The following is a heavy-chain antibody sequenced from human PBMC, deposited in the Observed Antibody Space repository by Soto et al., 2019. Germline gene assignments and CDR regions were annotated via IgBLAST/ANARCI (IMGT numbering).Heavy chain of an antibody. V-gene: IGHV3-66*01. D-gene: IGHD3-22*01. Sequence: GGSLRLSCASSGFIVSNNYMTLIRQAPGKGLEWVSVIYSDGSTHYADSVKGRFTISRDNSKNTMYLQMNSLRAEDTAVYYCAREDDSSNYYGGFHYWGQGTLVTVSS. CDR1: GFIVSNNY. CDR2: IYSDGST. J-gene: IGHJ4*02. CDR3: AREDDSSNYYGGFHY.